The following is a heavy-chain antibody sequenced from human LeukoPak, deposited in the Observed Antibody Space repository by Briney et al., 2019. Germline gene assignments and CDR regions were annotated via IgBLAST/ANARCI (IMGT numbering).Heavy chain of an antibody. CDR2: IGIASDT. Sequence: GGSLRLSCAASGFTFSSYDMHWVRQAPGRGLEWVSAIGIASDTYYPDSVKGRFTISRENAKNSMYLQMNSLKDGDTAVYYCIRGGIQVSGIDAFDIWGQGTMVTVSS. CDR1: GFTFSSYD. J-gene: IGHJ3*02. V-gene: IGHV3-13*01. CDR3: IRGGIQVSGIDAFDI. D-gene: IGHD5/OR15-5a*01.